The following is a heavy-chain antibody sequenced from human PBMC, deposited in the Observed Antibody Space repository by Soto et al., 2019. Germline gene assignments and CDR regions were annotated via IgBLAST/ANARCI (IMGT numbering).Heavy chain of an antibody. V-gene: IGHV3-33*01. D-gene: IGHD2-15*01. CDR1: GFTFSSYA. CDR3: ARDLGIDS. Sequence: QVKLVESGGGVVQPGRSLTLSCAASGFTFSSYAMNWVRQAPGKGLEWVAVIWHDGSNKYYADSVKGRFTISRDNAENTLYLQMNSLRAEDTAVYYCARDLGIDSWGQGTLVTVSS. J-gene: IGHJ4*02. CDR2: IWHDGSNK.